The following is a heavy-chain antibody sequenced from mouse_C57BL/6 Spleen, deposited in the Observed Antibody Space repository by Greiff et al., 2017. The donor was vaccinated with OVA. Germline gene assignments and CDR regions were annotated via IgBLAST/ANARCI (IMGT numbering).Heavy chain of an antibody. J-gene: IGHJ1*03. Sequence: QVQLQQPGAELVKPGASVKLSCKASGYTFTSYWMHWVKQRPGQGLEWIGMIHPNSGSTNYNEKFKSKATLTVDKSSSTAYMQLSSLTSEDSAVYYCARGNYYGSSRSYWYFDVWGTGTTVTVSS. CDR2: IHPNSGST. V-gene: IGHV1-64*01. D-gene: IGHD1-1*01. CDR3: ARGNYYGSSRSYWYFDV. CDR1: GYTFTSYW.